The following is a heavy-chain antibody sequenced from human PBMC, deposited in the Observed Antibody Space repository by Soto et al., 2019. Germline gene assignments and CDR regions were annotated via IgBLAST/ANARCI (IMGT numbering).Heavy chain of an antibody. D-gene: IGHD3-16*01. CDR3: ASNYAYAEGYYLYGIDV. V-gene: IGHV3-74*01. CDR1: GFTFSRYW. J-gene: IGHJ6*02. CDR2: ISSYGSDT. Sequence: EVQLVESGGGLVLPGGSLRLSCAASGFTFSRYWMHWVRQAPGKGLVWVSRISSYGSDTHYADSVKGRFTISRDNAKNTRSLKMNRLRDDDTAVYYCASNYAYAEGYYLYGIDVWGQGTTVTVSS.